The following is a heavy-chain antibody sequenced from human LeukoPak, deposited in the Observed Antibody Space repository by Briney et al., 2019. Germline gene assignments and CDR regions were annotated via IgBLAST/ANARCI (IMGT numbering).Heavy chain of an antibody. V-gene: IGHV3-20*01. CDR3: ARVWRRPVVTYAFDI. J-gene: IGHJ3*02. D-gene: IGHD3-22*01. CDR1: GFTFDDYC. CDR2: INWNGSRT. Sequence: GGSLRLASAAAGFTFDDYCMSWVSQAPRKGLEWVSGINWNGSRTGYADSGRGRFTISRDNAKNSLYLQMNSLRAEDTALYHCARVWRRPVVTYAFDIWGQGTMVTVSS.